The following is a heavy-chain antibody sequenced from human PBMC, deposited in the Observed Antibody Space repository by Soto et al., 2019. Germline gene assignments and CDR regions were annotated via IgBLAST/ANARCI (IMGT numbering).Heavy chain of an antibody. D-gene: IGHD3-9*01. Sequence: SVKVSGKASGGTFSIYAISCVLQSPLQWLDWMGGIIPIFGTANYAQKFQGRVTITADKSTSTAYMELSSLRSEDTAVYYCATSTYYDILTGYSPPLYYYGMDVWGQGTTVTVS. CDR2: IIPIFGTA. CDR3: ATSTYYDILTGYSPPLYYYGMDV. CDR1: GGTFSIYA. V-gene: IGHV1-69*06. J-gene: IGHJ6*02.